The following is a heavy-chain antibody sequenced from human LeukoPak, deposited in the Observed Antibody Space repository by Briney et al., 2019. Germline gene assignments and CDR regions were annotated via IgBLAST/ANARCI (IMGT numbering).Heavy chain of an antibody. Sequence: AGSLRLSCAASGFTFSTYRMNWDRPAPGNGLEWVSYISGSSSTMHYADSVKGRFTVSRDNAKNTLYLQMNNLRDADTAVYYCASDSRDYVFDHWGQGALVTVSS. CDR1: GFTFSTYR. CDR3: ASDSRDYVFDH. CDR2: ISGSSSTM. J-gene: IGHJ4*02. D-gene: IGHD4-17*01. V-gene: IGHV3-48*02.